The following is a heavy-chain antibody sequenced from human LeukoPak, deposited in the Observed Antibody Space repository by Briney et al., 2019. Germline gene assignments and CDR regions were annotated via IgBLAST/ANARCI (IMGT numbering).Heavy chain of an antibody. CDR2: ISSSGSTI. V-gene: IGHV3-11*01. J-gene: IGHJ4*02. Sequence: AGGSLRLSCAASGFTFSDYYMSWIRQAPGKGLEWVSYISSSGSTIYYADSVKGRFTISRDNAKNSLYLQMNSLRAEDTAVYYCARGPRPRYSGYDSRGPFDYWGQGTLVTVSS. CDR3: ARGPRPRYSGYDSRGPFDY. D-gene: IGHD5-12*01. CDR1: GFTFSDYY.